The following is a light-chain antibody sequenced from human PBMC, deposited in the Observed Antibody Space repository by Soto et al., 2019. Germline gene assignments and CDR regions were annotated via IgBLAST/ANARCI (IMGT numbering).Light chain of an antibody. V-gene: IGLV1-51*01. CDR1: SSNIGSNN. J-gene: IGLJ1*01. Sequence: QSVLTQPPSVSAAPGQTVTISCSGSSSNIGSNNVSWYQQLPGTVPKLLIYDNYKRPSGIPDRFSGSQSGTSATLGITGLQTGDEADYYCGTWDSSLSVFYVFGTGTKLTVL. CDR3: GTWDSSLSVFYV. CDR2: DNY.